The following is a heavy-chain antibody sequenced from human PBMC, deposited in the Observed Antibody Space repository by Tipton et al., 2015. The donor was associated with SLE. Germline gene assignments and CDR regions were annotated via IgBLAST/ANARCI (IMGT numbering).Heavy chain of an antibody. CDR1: GGSISSYY. D-gene: IGHD6-13*01. V-gene: IGHV4-59*07. Sequence: TLSLTCTVSGGSISSYYWSWIRQPPGKGLEWIGCIYYSGSTNYNPSLKSRVTISVDTSKNQFSLNLSSVTAADTAVYYCARHKGSSSSYYYYGMDVWGQGTTVTVSS. J-gene: IGHJ6*02. CDR2: IYYSGST. CDR3: ARHKGSSSSYYYYGMDV.